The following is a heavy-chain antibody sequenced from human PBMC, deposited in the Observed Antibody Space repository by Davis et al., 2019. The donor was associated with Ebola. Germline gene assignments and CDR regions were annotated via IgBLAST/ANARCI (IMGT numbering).Heavy chain of an antibody. V-gene: IGHV4-59*01. D-gene: IGHD6-19*01. Sequence: PSETLSLTCTVSGGSISSYYWSWIRQPPGKGLEWIGYIYYSGSTNYNPSLKSRVTISVDTSKNQFSLKLSSVTAADTAVYYCARGAVEYSSGWYYFDYWGQGTLVTVSS. J-gene: IGHJ4*02. CDR2: IYYSGST. CDR3: ARGAVEYSSGWYYFDY. CDR1: GGSISSYY.